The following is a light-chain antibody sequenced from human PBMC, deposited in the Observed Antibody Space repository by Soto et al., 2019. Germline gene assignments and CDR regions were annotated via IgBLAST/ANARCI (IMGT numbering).Light chain of an antibody. CDR2: GAS. V-gene: IGKV3-20*01. CDR1: QSVSSSY. CDR3: QQYGSSPRFT. J-gene: IGKJ3*01. Sequence: EIVLTQSPGTLSLSPGERATLSCRASQSVSSSYLAWYQQKPGQAPRLLIYGASSRATGIPDKFSGSGSGADFPLTISRLEPEDFEVFYCQQYGSSPRFTFGPGTKVDIK.